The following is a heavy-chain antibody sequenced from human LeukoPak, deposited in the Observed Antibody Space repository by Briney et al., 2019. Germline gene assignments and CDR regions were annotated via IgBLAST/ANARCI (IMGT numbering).Heavy chain of an antibody. Sequence: ASVKVSCKASGYTFTSYYMHWVRQAPGQGLEWMGIINPSGASTSYAQKFQGRVTMTRDTSTSTVYMELSSLRSEDTAVYYCARGAPVVVPSDYGPGYFRHWGQGTLVTVSS. J-gene: IGHJ1*01. CDR2: INPSGAST. V-gene: IGHV1-46*01. D-gene: IGHD2-15*01. CDR1: GYTFTSYY. CDR3: ARGAPVVVPSDYGPGYFRH.